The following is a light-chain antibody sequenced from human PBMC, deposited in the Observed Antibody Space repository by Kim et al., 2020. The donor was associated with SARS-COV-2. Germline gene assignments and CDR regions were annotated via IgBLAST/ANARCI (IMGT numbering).Light chain of an antibody. CDR1: QSISSW. CDR3: QQYNSYVYT. V-gene: IGKV1-5*01. CDR2: DAS. J-gene: IGKJ2*01. Sequence: SASVGDRVTIACRASQSISSWLAWYQQKPGKAPKLLIYDASSLESGVPSRFSGSGSGTKFTLTISSLQPDDFATYYCQQYNSYVYTFGQGTKLEI.